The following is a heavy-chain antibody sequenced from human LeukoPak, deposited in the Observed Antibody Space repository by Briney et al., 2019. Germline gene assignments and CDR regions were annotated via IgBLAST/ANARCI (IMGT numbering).Heavy chain of an antibody. D-gene: IGHD2-2*02. CDR3: ATENSDIVVVPAAIPHYYYYMDV. J-gene: IGHJ6*03. CDR1: GFTVSSNY. V-gene: IGHV3-53*05. Sequence: GGSLRLSCAASGFTVSSNYMSWVRQAPGKGLEWVSVIYSGGSTDYADSVKGRFTISRDNSKNTLYLQMNSLRAEDTAVYYCATENSDIVVVPAAIPHYYYYMDVWGKGTTVTVSS. CDR2: IYSGGST.